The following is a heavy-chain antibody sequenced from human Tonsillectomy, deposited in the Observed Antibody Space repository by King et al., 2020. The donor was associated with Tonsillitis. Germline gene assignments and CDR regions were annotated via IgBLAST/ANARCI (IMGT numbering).Heavy chain of an antibody. V-gene: IGHV1-18*01. Sequence: QLVQSGAEVKKPGASVKVSCKASGYTFTSYGISWVRQAPGQGLEWMGWISAYNGNTNYAQKLQGRVTMTTDTSTSTAYMELRSLRSDDTAVYYCAGGDIVVVPAAMRDAFDIWGQGTMVTVSS. CDR1: GYTFTSYG. D-gene: IGHD2-2*01. CDR2: ISAYNGNT. J-gene: IGHJ3*02. CDR3: AGGDIVVVPAAMRDAFDI.